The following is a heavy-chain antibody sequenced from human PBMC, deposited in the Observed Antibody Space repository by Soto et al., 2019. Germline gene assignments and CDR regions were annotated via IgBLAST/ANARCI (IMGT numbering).Heavy chain of an antibody. D-gene: IGHD4-17*01. CDR3: VSDYGVYYYYHYCMDV. V-gene: IGHV3-23*01. Sequence: GGSLRLSCAASGFTFSSYAMRWVRQAPGKGLEWVSAISGSGGSTYYADSVKGRFTISSDNSKNTLYLQMNCLRADDTAVYYCVSDYGVYYYYHYCMDVWGQGTAVTVSS. J-gene: IGHJ6*02. CDR2: ISGSGGST. CDR1: GFTFSSYA.